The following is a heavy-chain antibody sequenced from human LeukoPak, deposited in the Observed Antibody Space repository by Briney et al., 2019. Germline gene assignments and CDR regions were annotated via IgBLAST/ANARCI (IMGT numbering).Heavy chain of an antibody. D-gene: IGHD3-16*01. J-gene: IGHJ4*02. Sequence: ASVKVSCKTSGYTFTSYGISRVRQAPGQGLEWMGWISAYNGNTNYAQKLQGRVTMTTDTSTSTAYMELRSLRSDDTAVYYCARAGGMITFGEPRYWGQGTLVTVSS. CDR2: ISAYNGNT. CDR3: ARAGGMITFGEPRY. CDR1: GYTFTSYG. V-gene: IGHV1-18*01.